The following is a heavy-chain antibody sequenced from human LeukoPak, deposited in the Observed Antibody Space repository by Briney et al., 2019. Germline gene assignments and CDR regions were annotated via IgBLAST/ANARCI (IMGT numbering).Heavy chain of an antibody. CDR3: EKGGRYEAKHYYYYLDV. D-gene: IGHD5-12*01. Sequence: VGCLRLSRAPSLLTFSSYVMHWVRQAPGRGGKGVAFIRYDGSNKYYADFVKGQFPISRDNYKNTLYLKMHSLRAEDTDVYYCEKGGRYEAKHYYYYLDVWGKGTTVTISS. CDR1: LLTFSSYV. CDR2: IRYDGSNK. V-gene: IGHV3-30*02. J-gene: IGHJ6*03.